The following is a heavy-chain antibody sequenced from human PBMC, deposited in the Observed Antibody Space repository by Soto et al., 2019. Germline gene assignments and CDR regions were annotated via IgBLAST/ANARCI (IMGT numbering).Heavy chain of an antibody. V-gene: IGHV1-69*13. Sequence: SGTVSCKASGGTFSNHAISWVRQAPGQGLAWVGGIIPMFPTADYAQRFQGRVTITADDSTTTVYMELSGLRSEDTAMYYCARDDATYCGGDCYRYFYYGMDVWGQGTTVTVSS. D-gene: IGHD2-21*02. CDR1: GGTFSNHA. CDR3: ARDDATYCGGDCYRYFYYGMDV. CDR2: IIPMFPTA. J-gene: IGHJ6*02.